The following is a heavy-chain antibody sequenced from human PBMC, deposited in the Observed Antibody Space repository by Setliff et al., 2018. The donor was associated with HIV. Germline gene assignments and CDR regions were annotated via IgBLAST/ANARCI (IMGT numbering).Heavy chain of an antibody. CDR2: LYYSGST. D-gene: IGHD1-26*01. Sequence: SETLSLTCTVSGGSISDSRYYWGWIRQPPGKGLEWIGNLYYSGSTYYNPSLKSRVTISVDTSKNQSSLKLSSVTAADTAVYYCARHYQHSWVGVDYYFMDVWGKGTTVTVSS. CDR1: GGSISDSRYY. J-gene: IGHJ6*03. V-gene: IGHV4-39*01. CDR3: ARHYQHSWVGVDYYFMDV.